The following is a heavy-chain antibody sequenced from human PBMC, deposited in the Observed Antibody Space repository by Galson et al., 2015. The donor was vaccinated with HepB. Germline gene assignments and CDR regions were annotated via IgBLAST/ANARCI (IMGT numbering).Heavy chain of an antibody. J-gene: IGHJ4*02. Sequence: QSGAEVKKPGESLRISCKGSGYSLTNYWIAWVRQMPGKGLEWMGRIDPSDSYTNYSPSFRGHVTISADKSISTAYLQWSSLKASDTAMYYCARRDGSNKFDYWGQGTLVTVSS. D-gene: IGHD5-24*01. CDR2: IDPSDSYT. CDR3: ARRDGSNKFDY. V-gene: IGHV5-10-1*01. CDR1: GYSLTNYW.